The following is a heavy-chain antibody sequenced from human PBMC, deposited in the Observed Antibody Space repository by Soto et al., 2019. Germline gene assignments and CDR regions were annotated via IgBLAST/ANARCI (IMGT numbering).Heavy chain of an antibody. D-gene: IGHD5-18*01. Sequence: QVQLVQSGAEVKKPGSSVKVSCKASGGTFSSYAISWVRQAPGQGLEWMGGIIPIFGTANYAQKFRGRVTITADESTSTAYMELSSLRSEDTAVYYCARDRKSGYSYGYWGYFDYWGQGTLVTVSS. CDR2: IIPIFGTA. J-gene: IGHJ4*02. V-gene: IGHV1-69*01. CDR3: ARDRKSGYSYGYWGYFDY. CDR1: GGTFSSYA.